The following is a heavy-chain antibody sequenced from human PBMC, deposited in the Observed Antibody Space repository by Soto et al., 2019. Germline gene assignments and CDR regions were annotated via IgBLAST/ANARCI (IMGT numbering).Heavy chain of an antibody. CDR2: INHKSGDT. CDR1: GYTFTGFY. CDR3: ASGGSTVTREFDY. Sequence: QVQLVQSGAEVKKPGASVKVSCKALGYTFTGFYMHWVRQAPGQGLEWMGWINHKSGDTEYEQKFQGWVTMTRDTSISTAYMELSRLKSDDTAIYYCASGGSTVTREFDYWGQGTLVSVSS. D-gene: IGHD4-17*01. V-gene: IGHV1-2*04. J-gene: IGHJ4*02.